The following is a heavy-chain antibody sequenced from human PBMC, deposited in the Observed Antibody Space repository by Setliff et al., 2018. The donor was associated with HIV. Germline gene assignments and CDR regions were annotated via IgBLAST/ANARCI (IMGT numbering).Heavy chain of an antibody. J-gene: IGHJ6*02. V-gene: IGHV4-59*11. Sequence: SETLSLTCTVSGGSIRSHYWSWIRQSPGKGLEWIGSFYHTGSTHHNPSPKSRTTMSLDTSRNQVSLKLSSVSAADTAVYYCARDQGLELRGDYYYYGMDVWGQGTTVTVSS. CDR1: GGSIRSHY. D-gene: IGHD1-7*01. CDR2: FYHTGST. CDR3: ARDQGLELRGDYYYYGMDV.